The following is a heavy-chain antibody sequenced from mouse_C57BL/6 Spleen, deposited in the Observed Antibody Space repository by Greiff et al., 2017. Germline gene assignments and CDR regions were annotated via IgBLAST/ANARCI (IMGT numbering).Heavy chain of an antibody. CDR1: GYTFTSYW. D-gene: IGHD2-5*01. J-gene: IGHJ1*03. CDR3: ARWGYSNYCYWYFDV. CDR2: IDPSDSYT. V-gene: IGHV1-69*01. Sequence: QVRLQQPGAELVMPGASVKLSCKASGYTFTSYWMHWVKQRPGQGLEWIGEIDPSDSYTNYNQKFKGKSTLTVDKSSSTAYMQLSSLTSEDSAVYYCARWGYSNYCYWYFDVWGTGTTVTVSS.